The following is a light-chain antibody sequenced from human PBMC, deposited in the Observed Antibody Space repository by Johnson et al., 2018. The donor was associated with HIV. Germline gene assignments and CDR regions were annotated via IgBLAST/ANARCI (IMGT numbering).Light chain of an antibody. CDR3: GTWDSSLSGYV. CDR1: SSNIGDNF. V-gene: IGLV1-51*01. J-gene: IGLJ1*01. Sequence: QSVLTQPPSVSAAPGQKVTISCSGSSSNIGDNFVSWYQHLPGTAPKLLVYDNSKRPSGIPDRFSATKSGTSATLGITGLQTGDEADYYCGTWDSSLSGYVFGTGTKVTVL. CDR2: DNS.